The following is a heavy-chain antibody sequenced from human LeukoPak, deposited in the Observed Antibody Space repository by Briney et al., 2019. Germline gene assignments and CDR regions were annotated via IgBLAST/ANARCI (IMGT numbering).Heavy chain of an antibody. V-gene: IGHV3-7*05. CDR3: LMFGSSGS. CDR1: RLTLRRNW. CDR2: INPDGTVK. Sequence: GGSLRLSCTASRLTLRRNWMGWVSKAPAKGLEWVANINPDGTVKFYVGSVKGRFTISRDNAKNSLYLQMNSLGVEETAVYYCLMFGSSGSWGQGTLVTVSS. J-gene: IGHJ5*02. D-gene: IGHD3/OR15-3a*01.